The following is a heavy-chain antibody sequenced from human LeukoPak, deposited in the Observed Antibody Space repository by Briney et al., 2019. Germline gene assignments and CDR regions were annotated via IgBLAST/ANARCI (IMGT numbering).Heavy chain of an antibody. V-gene: IGHV3-30*04. Sequence: GGSLRLSCAASDFTFTTYAMTWVRQAPGKGLEWVAVISYDGSNKYYADSVKGRFTISRDNSKNTLYLQMNSLRAEDTAVYYCARDMRMVRGRINYFDYWGQGTLVTVSS. J-gene: IGHJ4*02. CDR3: ARDMRMVRGRINYFDY. D-gene: IGHD3-10*01. CDR2: ISYDGSNK. CDR1: DFTFTTYA.